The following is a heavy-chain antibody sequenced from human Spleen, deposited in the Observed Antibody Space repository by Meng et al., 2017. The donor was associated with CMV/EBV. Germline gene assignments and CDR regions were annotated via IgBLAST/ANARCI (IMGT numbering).Heavy chain of an antibody. CDR1: GFTFSDYY. CDR2: ISTSGSTI. D-gene: IGHD3-22*01. J-gene: IGHJ6*02. V-gene: IGHV3-11*01. Sequence: GGSLRLSCAASGFTFSDYYMTWIRQAPGKGLECVSYISTSGSTIYYADSVKGRFTISRDNAKKSLNLQMTSLRVDDTAVYFCARALKRARFPYEYYGMDGWGQGTLVTVSS. CDR3: ARALKRARFPYEYYGMDG.